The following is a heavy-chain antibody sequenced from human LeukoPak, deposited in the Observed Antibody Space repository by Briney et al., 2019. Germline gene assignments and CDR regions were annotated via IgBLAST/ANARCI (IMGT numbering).Heavy chain of an antibody. CDR1: GGSSSGYY. CDR3: ARGPPTDYYDSSGFYYVFDY. D-gene: IGHD3-22*01. CDR2: IKHGGST. Sequence: PSETLSLTCAVSGGSSSGYYWSWIRQPPGKGLEWIGEIKHGGSTNYNPSLKSRVTISVDTSKNQFSLKLSSVTAADTAVYFCARGPPTDYYDSSGFYYVFDYWGQGTLVTVSS. V-gene: IGHV4-34*01. J-gene: IGHJ4*02.